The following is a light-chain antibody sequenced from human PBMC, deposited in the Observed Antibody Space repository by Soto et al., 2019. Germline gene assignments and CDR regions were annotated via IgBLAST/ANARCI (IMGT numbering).Light chain of an antibody. CDR2: EVS. CDR3: IGYTGSSTSYV. CDR1: SSDVGNYYH. J-gene: IGLJ1*01. Sequence: QSALTQPASVSGSPGQSITISCSGTSSDVGNYYHVAWYQQFPGKTTKLTIYEVSNRPSGVSRRFSGSKSGNTASLTISGLQAEDEADYYCIGYTGSSTSYVFGTGTKVTVL. V-gene: IGLV2-14*01.